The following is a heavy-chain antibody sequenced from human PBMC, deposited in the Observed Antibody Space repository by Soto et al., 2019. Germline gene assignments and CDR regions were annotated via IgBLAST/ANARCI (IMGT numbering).Heavy chain of an antibody. CDR3: VKERITGWYDFDY. D-gene: IGHD6-19*01. CDR1: GFTFSNYA. V-gene: IGHV3-64D*08. CDR2: ISSDGGNT. J-gene: IGHJ4*02. Sequence: EVQLLESGGDLVQPGGSLRLSCSASGFTFSNYALHWVRQAPGKGLEYVSGISSDGGNTYYADSVKDRFTMSRDDSKTTLYLQLSGLRADDTAVYYCVKERITGWYDFDYWGQGTLVTVSS.